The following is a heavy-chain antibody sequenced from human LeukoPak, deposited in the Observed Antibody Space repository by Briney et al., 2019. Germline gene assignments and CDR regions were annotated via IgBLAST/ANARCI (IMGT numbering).Heavy chain of an antibody. V-gene: IGHV4-34*01. Sequence: PSETLSLTCAVYGGSFSGYYWSWIRQPPGKGLEWIGEINHSGSTNYNPSLKSRVTISVDTSKNQFSLKLSSVAAADTAVYYCARGSHREGAMVSLYDYWGQGTLVTASS. J-gene: IGHJ4*02. CDR2: INHSGST. D-gene: IGHD5-18*01. CDR1: GGSFSGYY. CDR3: ARGSHREGAMVSLYDY.